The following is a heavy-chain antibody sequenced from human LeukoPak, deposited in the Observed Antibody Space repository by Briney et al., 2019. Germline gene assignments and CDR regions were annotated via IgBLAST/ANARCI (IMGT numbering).Heavy chain of an antibody. CDR2: IYYSGST. V-gene: IGHV4-39*01. J-gene: IGHJ4*02. CDR3: ASPGGYCSSTSCYPDYFDY. D-gene: IGHD2-2*01. CDR1: GGSISSSSYY. Sequence: SETLSLTCTVSGGSISSSSYYWGWIRQPPGKGLEWIGSIYYSGSTYYNPSLKSRVTISVDTSKNQFSLKLSSVTAADTAVNYCASPGGYCSSTSCYPDYFDYWGQGTLVTVSS.